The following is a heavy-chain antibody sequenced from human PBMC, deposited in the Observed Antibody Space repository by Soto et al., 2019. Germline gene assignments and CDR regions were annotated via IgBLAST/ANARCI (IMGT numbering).Heavy chain of an antibody. CDR2: IYYNGIT. Sequence: QVQLQESGPGLVKPSQTLSLTCIVSGGSISSGDYYWSWIRQPPGKGLEWIGYIYYNGITYYNPSLKSRVTISVETSKNHFSLKLSSVTAADTAVYYCARAVSGTYYFDYWGQGTLVTVSS. V-gene: IGHV4-30-4*01. J-gene: IGHJ4*02. CDR3: ARAVSGTYYFDY. CDR1: GGSISSGDYY. D-gene: IGHD1-26*01.